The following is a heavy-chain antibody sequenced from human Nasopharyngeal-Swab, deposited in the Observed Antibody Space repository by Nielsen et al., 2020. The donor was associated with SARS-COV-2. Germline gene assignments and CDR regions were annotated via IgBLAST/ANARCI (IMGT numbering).Heavy chain of an antibody. V-gene: IGHV4-34*01. CDR3: ARAGDIRYYYYYGMDV. CDR2: INHSGST. D-gene: IGHD2-21*01. Sequence: VRQMPGKGLEWIGEINHSGSTNYNPSLKSRVTISVDTSKNQFSLKLSSATAADTAVYYCARAGDIRYYYYYGMDVWGQGTTVTVSS. J-gene: IGHJ6*02.